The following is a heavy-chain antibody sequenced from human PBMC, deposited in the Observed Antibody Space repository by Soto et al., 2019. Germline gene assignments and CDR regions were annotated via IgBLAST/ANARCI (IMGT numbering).Heavy chain of an antibody. CDR3: ARSVWQLVEVFDY. J-gene: IGHJ4*02. CDR1: GYTFTSYA. V-gene: IGHV1-3*01. Sequence: QVQLVQSGAEVKKPGASVKVSCKASGYTFTSYAMHWVRQAPGQRLEWMGWINAGNGNTKYSQKFQGRVTITRDTSASTAYMELSSLRSEDTAVYYCARSVWQLVEVFDYWGQGTLVTVSS. CDR2: INAGNGNT. D-gene: IGHD6-6*01.